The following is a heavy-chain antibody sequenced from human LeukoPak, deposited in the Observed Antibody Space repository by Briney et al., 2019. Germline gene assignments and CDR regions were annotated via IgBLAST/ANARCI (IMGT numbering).Heavy chain of an antibody. D-gene: IGHD6-19*01. Sequence: PSETLSLTCTVSGGSISGYYWSWIRQPAGKGLEWIGRIYTSGSTNYNPSLKSRVTMSVDTSKNQFSLKLSSVTAADTAVYYCARDSPGYGSGWYYFDYWGQGTLVTVSS. V-gene: IGHV4-4*07. J-gene: IGHJ4*02. CDR2: IYTSGST. CDR1: GGSISGYY. CDR3: ARDSPGYGSGWYYFDY.